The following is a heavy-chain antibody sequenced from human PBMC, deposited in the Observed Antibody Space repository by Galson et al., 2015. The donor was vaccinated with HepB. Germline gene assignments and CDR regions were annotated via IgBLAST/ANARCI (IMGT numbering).Heavy chain of an antibody. Sequence: SVKVSCKASGYTFTSYDINWVRQATGQGLEWMGWMNPNSGNTGYAQKFQGRVTMTRNTSISTVYMELSSLRSEDTAVYYCARDLPSVYATRDDAFDIWGQGTMVTVSS. D-gene: IGHD2-8*01. V-gene: IGHV1-8*01. CDR3: ARDLPSVYATRDDAFDI. J-gene: IGHJ3*02. CDR1: GYTFTSYD. CDR2: MNPNSGNT.